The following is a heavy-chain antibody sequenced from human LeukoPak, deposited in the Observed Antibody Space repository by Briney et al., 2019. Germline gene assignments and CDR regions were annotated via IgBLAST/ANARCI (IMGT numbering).Heavy chain of an antibody. CDR2: ISAYNGNT. V-gene: IGHV1-18*01. Sequence: ASAKVSCKASGYTFTSYGISWVRQAPGQGLEWMGWISAYNGNTNYAQKFQGRVTITADKSTSTAYMELSSLRSEDTAVYYCAPDYGDYWGRGTLVTVSS. CDR3: APDYGDY. J-gene: IGHJ4*02. CDR1: GYTFTSYG.